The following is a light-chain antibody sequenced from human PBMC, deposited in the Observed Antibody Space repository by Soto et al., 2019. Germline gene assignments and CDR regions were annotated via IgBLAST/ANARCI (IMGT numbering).Light chain of an antibody. CDR2: DAS. CDR3: QQRSNWPPVT. J-gene: IGKJ5*01. Sequence: ETVLTQSPATLSLSPGKRATLSCRASQSVSSYLAWYQQKPGQAPRLLIYDASNRATGIPARFSGSGSGTDFTLTISSLEPEDFAVYYCQQRSNWPPVTFGQGTRLEIK. V-gene: IGKV3-11*01. CDR1: QSVSSY.